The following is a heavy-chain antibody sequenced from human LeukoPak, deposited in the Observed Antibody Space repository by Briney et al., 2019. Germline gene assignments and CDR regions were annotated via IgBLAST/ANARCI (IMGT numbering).Heavy chain of an antibody. J-gene: IGHJ4*02. Sequence: GGSLRLSCVASGFSFSGSGMHWVRQASWKGLEWVGHIRSKANSYATTYAASVKGRFTISRDDSKNTVYLQMNSLKTEDTAVYYCSSYGSGSYYRPYYWGQGTLVTVSS. CDR1: GFSFSGSG. D-gene: IGHD3-10*01. CDR3: SSYGSGSYYRPYY. V-gene: IGHV3-73*01. CDR2: IRSKANSYAT.